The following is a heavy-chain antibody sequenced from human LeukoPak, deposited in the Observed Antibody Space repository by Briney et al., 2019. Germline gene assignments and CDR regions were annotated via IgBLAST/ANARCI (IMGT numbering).Heavy chain of an antibody. Sequence: SVKVSCKASGGTFSSYAISWVRQAPGQGLEWMGGIIPIFGTANYAQKFQGRVTITADESTSTAYMELSSLRSEDTAVYYCARTDCSSTSCYPYYFDYWGQGTLVAVSS. CDR1: GGTFSSYA. CDR2: IIPIFGTA. CDR3: ARTDCSSTSCYPYYFDY. J-gene: IGHJ4*02. D-gene: IGHD2-2*01. V-gene: IGHV1-69*13.